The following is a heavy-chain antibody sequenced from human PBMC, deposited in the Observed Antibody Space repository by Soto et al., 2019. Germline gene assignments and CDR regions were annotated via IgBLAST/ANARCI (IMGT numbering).Heavy chain of an antibody. CDR3: ARGDIVQGVPSFDY. Sequence: GGSLRLSCAASGFTFSSYWMSWVRQAPGKRLEWVANIKQDGSEKYYVDSVEGRFTISRDNAKNSLYLQMNSLRAEDTAVYYCARGDIVQGVPSFDYWGQGTLVTVSS. J-gene: IGHJ4*02. CDR1: GFTFSSYW. D-gene: IGHD2-8*01. CDR2: IKQDGSEK. V-gene: IGHV3-7*05.